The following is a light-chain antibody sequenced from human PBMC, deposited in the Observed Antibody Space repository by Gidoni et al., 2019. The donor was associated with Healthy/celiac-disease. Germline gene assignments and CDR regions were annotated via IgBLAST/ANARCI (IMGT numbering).Light chain of an antibody. CDR1: RSVSSN. CDR3: QQYNDWSPLT. CDR2: GAS. J-gene: IGKJ4*01. Sequence: EIVMTQSPATLSVSPGERATLSCRASRSVSSNVAWYQQKPGQAPRLLIYGASTRASGIPARFSGSGSGTEFTLTISSLQSEDFAVYYCQQYNDWSPLTFXGXTKVEIK. V-gene: IGKV3-15*01.